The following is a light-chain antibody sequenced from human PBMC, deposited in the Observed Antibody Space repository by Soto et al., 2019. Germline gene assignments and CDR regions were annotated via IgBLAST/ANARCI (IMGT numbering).Light chain of an antibody. CDR2: AAS. V-gene: IGKV1-9*01. J-gene: IGKJ3*01. CDR3: QQLHIVPFT. Sequence: DIQLTQSPSFLSASVGNKVTITCRASQGINSFLAWYQQQPGKAPKLLIYAASTLQSGVPSRFSGSGSGTEFTLTISNLQPEDFAAYYCQQLHIVPFTFGPGTKVDLK. CDR1: QGINSF.